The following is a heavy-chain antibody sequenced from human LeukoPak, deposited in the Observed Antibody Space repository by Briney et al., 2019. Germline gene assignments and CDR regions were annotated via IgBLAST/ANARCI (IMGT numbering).Heavy chain of an antibody. CDR3: ARHLGSSSLSAYYYMDV. CDR1: GFSFSDYY. V-gene: IGHV3-11*04. J-gene: IGHJ6*03. CDR2: MSGNEMTT. D-gene: IGHD3-3*01. Sequence: GGSLRLSCAASGFSFSDYYMGWVRRAPGKGLEWVSYMSGNEMTTYYTDSVKGRFTVSRDNAKKSLYLQMNSLRVEDTAVYYCARHLGSSSLSAYYYMDVWGKGTSVTVSS.